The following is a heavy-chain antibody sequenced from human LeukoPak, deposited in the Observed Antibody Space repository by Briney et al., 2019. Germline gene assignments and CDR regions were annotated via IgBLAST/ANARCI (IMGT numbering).Heavy chain of an antibody. CDR1: GGSISNYY. CDR2: IYTSGST. CDR3: ARDRCNSTNCSARVAFDI. J-gene: IGHJ3*02. D-gene: IGHD2-2*01. V-gene: IGHV4-4*07. Sequence: SETLSLTCSVSGGSISNYYWSWIRQPAGKGLEWIGRIYTSGSTNYNPSLESRVTMSVDTSKKQFSLILSSVTAADTAVYYCARDRCNSTNCSARVAFDIWGPGTMVTVSS.